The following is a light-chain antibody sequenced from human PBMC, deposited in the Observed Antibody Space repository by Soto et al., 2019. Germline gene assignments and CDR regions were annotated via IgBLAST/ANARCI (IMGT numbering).Light chain of an antibody. CDR3: QTWGTGIHVV. V-gene: IGLV4-69*01. CDR2: LNSDGSH. Sequence: QLVLTQSPSASASLGASVKLTCTLRSGHSSYAIAWHQQQPEKGPRYLMKLNSDGSHNKGDGIPDRFSGSSSGAERYLTISSLQSEDEADYYCQTWGTGIHVVFGGGTKLTVL. J-gene: IGLJ2*01. CDR1: SGHSSYA.